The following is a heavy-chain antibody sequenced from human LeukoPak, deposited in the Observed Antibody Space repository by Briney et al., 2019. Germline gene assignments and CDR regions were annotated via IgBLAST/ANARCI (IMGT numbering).Heavy chain of an antibody. CDR1: GFTFSNYA. CDR2: ISNDGSNK. J-gene: IGHJ4*02. D-gene: IGHD3-3*01. V-gene: IGHV3-30*09. Sequence: GGSLRLSCAASGFTFSNYAMHWVRQAPGKGPEWVSLISNDGSNKYYADSVKGRFAISRDNSKNTLYLQMNSLRAEDTAVYYCAKGLSYYDFWSGFDYWGQGTLVTVSS. CDR3: AKGLSYYDFWSGFDY.